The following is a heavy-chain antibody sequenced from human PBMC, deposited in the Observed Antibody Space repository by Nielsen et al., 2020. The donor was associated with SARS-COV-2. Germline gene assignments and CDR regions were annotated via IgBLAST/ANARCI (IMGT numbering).Heavy chain of an antibody. V-gene: IGHV4-39*02. D-gene: IGHD2-2*01. CDR2: IYYSGSV. CDR3: ARGDIAVVPSAMFRGDDAFDI. Sequence: GSLRLSCTVSGGSLSSRNFYWGWIRQPPGKGLEWIGTIYYSGSVSYNPSLRSRVTISVDTSKKHFSLKLTSVTAADTAVYFCARGDIAVVPSAMFRGDDAFDIWGQGTMVRVSS. J-gene: IGHJ3*02. CDR1: GGSLSSRNFY.